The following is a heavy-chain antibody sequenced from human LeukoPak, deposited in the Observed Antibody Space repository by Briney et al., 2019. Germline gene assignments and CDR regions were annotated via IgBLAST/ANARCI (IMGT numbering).Heavy chain of an antibody. CDR1: GGSFSGYY. D-gene: IGHD2-2*02. CDR3: ARGARYCSSTSCYNRRYNWFDP. V-gene: IGHV4-34*01. CDR2: INHSGST. Sequence: PSETLSLTCAVYGGSFSGYYWSWIRQPPGKGLEWIGEINHSGSTNYTPSLKSRVTISVDTSKNQFSLKLSSVTAADTAVYYCARGARYCSSTSCYNRRYNWFDPWGQGTLVTVSS. J-gene: IGHJ5*02.